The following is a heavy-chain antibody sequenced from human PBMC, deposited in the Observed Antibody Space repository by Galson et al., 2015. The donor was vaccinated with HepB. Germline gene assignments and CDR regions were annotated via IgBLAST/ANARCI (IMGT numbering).Heavy chain of an antibody. CDR1: GFTFSSYA. CDR3: AKVGRRWLLVVGYYMDV. Sequence: SLRLSCAASGFTFSSYAMSWVRQAPGKGLEWVSAISGSGGSTYYADSVKGRFTISRDNSKNTLYLQMNSLRAEDTAVYYCAKVGRRWLLVVGYYMDVWGKGTTVTVSS. J-gene: IGHJ6*03. CDR2: ISGSGGST. D-gene: IGHD3-22*01. V-gene: IGHV3-23*01.